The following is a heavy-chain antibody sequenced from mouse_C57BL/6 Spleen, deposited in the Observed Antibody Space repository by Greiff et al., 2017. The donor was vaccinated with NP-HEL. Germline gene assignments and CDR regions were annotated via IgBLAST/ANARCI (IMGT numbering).Heavy chain of an antibody. D-gene: IGHD1-1*01. J-gene: IGHJ4*01. Sequence: HVQLQQPGAELVRPGSSVKLSCKASGYTFTSYWMHWVKQRPIQGLEWIGNIDPSDSETHYNQKFKDKATLTVDKSSSTAYMQLSSLTSEDSAVYYCARVGYYGSSGAMDYWGQGTSVTVSS. V-gene: IGHV1-52*01. CDR2: IDPSDSET. CDR1: GYTFTSYW. CDR3: ARVGYYGSSGAMDY.